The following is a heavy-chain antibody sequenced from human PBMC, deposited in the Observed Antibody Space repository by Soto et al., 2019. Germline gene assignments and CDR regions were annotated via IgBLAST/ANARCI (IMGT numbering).Heavy chain of an antibody. CDR3: AKGNLEFASRQWGYFQH. V-gene: IGHV3-30*18. J-gene: IGHJ1*01. CDR2: ISYDGSNK. Sequence: QVELVESGGGVVQPGRSLRLSCAASGLTFSTYGMHWVRQAPGKGLEWVAVISYDGSNKYYADSVKGRFTISRDNSKNTLHLQMNSQKAEVTAVYYCAKGNLEFASRQWGYFQHWVEGSLV. CDR1: GLTFSTYG. D-gene: IGHD1-1*01.